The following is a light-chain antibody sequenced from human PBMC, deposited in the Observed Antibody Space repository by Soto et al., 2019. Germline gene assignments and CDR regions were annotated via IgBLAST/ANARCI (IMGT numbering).Light chain of an antibody. Sequence: DIVMTQSPDSLAVSLGERATINCKSSQSVLYSSNNKNYLDWYQQKPGQPPKLLIFWASSRKSGVPDRFSGSGSGTDFTLTISSLQAEDVAVYYCQQYYSTPRTFGQGTKVEIK. CDR2: WAS. CDR1: QSVLYSSNNKNY. J-gene: IGKJ1*01. V-gene: IGKV4-1*01. CDR3: QQYYSTPRT.